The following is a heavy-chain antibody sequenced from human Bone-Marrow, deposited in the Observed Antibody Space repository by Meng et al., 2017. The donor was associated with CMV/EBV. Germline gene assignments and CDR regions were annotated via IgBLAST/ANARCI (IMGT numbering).Heavy chain of an antibody. J-gene: IGHJ3*02. CDR2: IYYSGST. CDR3: ARGADYDFWSGPPIGAFDI. CDR1: GGPISSYY. D-gene: IGHD3-3*01. V-gene: IGHV4-59*01. Sequence: SETLSLTCTASGGPISSYYWSWIRQPPGKGLEWIGYIYYSGSTNYNPSLKSRVTISVDTSKNQFPLKLSSVTAADTAVYYCARGADYDFWSGPPIGAFDIWGQGTMVTVSS.